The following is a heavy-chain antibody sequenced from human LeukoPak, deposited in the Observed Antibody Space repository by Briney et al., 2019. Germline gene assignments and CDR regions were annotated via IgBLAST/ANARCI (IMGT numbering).Heavy chain of an antibody. CDR1: GYTFTAYY. Sequence: GASEKVSCKASGYTFTAYYMHWVRQAPGQGLEWMGWINPNSGGTNYAQKFQGRVTMTRDTSISTAYMELSRLRSDDTAVYYCARVSSYYYDSSGYYNYWGQGTLVTVSS. J-gene: IGHJ4*02. CDR3: ARVSSYYYDSSGYYNY. D-gene: IGHD3-22*01. CDR2: INPNSGGT. V-gene: IGHV1-2*02.